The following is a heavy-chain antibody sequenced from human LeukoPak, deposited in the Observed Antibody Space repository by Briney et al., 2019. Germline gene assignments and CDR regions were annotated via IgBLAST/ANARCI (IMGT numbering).Heavy chain of an antibody. J-gene: IGHJ3*02. V-gene: IGHV3-53*01. CDR1: GFTVSSNY. D-gene: IGHD3-10*01. CDR3: ARGPLWFGESRAFDI. CDR2: IYSGGST. Sequence: GGSLRLSCAASGFTVSSNYMSWVRQAPGKGLEWVSVIYSGGSTYYADPVKGRFTISRDNSKNTLYLQMNSLRAEDTAVYYCARGPLWFGESRAFDIWGQGTMVTVSS.